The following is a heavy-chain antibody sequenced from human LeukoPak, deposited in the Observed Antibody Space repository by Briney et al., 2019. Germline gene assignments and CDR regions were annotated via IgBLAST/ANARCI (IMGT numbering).Heavy chain of an antibody. CDR1: GGSFSGYY. D-gene: IGHD3-10*01. CDR3: ARGRMVRGPYYDY. Sequence: SVTLSLTCAVYGGSFSGYYWSWIRQPPGKGLEWIGEINHSGSTNYNPSLKSRVTISVDTSKNQFSLKLSSVTAADTAVYYCARGRMVRGPYYDYWGQGTLVTVSS. V-gene: IGHV4-34*01. J-gene: IGHJ4*02. CDR2: INHSGST.